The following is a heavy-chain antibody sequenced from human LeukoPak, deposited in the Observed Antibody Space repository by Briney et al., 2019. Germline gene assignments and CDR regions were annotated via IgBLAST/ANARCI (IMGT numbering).Heavy chain of an antibody. CDR1: GFTFDTYW. CDR3: AREFAGAYFARLDS. CDR2: IKNDGSEK. J-gene: IGHJ4*02. D-gene: IGHD2/OR15-2a*01. Sequence: PGGSLRLSCAASGFTFDTYWMTWVRQAPGKGLEWVANIKNDGSEKFYVDSVKGRFTISRDNTRNSLYLQMNSLRAEDTAVYYCAREFAGAYFARLDSWGQGTLVTVSS. V-gene: IGHV3-7*01.